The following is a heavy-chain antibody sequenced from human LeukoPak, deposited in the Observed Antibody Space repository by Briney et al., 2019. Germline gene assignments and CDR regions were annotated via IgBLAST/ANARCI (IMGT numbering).Heavy chain of an antibody. V-gene: IGHV4-34*01. J-gene: IGHJ6*03. Sequence: SETLSLTCAVYGRSFSGHSWNWIRQPPGKGLEWIGEIDHSGSTSYNPSLKRRLTISLDTSKSRFSLRLNSVTAADTAVYYCAGGFRKRLGVRILTYSYNYHMDVWGKGTTVTVSS. CDR1: GRSFSGHS. D-gene: IGHD3-3*01. CDR3: AGGFRKRLGVRILTYSYNYHMDV. CDR2: IDHSGST.